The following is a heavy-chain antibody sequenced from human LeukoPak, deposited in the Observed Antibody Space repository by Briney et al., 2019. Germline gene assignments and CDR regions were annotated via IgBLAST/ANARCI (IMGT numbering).Heavy chain of an antibody. Sequence: PSETLSLTCAVYGGSFSGYYWSWIRQPPGKGLEGIGEINHSGSTNYNPSLKSRVTISVDTSKNQFSLKLSSVTAADTAVYYCARGRSYSSSWYYFDYWGQGTLVTVSS. CDR2: INHSGST. D-gene: IGHD6-13*01. CDR3: ARGRSYSSSWYYFDY. J-gene: IGHJ4*02. V-gene: IGHV4-34*01. CDR1: GGSFSGYY.